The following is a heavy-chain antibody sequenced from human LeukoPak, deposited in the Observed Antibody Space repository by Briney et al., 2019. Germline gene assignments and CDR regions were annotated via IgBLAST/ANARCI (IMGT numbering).Heavy chain of an antibody. CDR3: ARGVHDAFDI. CDR2: IYYSGST. CDR1: GGSISSSSYY. D-gene: IGHD6-6*01. Sequence: SETLSLTCTVSGGSISSSSYYWGWIRQPPGKGLEWIGSIYYSGSTYYNPSLKSRVTISVDTSKNQFSLKLSSVTAADTAVYYCARGVHDAFDIWGQGTMVTVSS. J-gene: IGHJ3*02. V-gene: IGHV4-39*01.